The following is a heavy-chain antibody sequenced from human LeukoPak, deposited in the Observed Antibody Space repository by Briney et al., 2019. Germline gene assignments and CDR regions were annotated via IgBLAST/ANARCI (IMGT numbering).Heavy chain of an antibody. V-gene: IGHV4-59*01. D-gene: IGHD2-2*01. J-gene: IGHJ4*02. CDR2: IYYSGST. Sequence: SETLSLTCTVSGGSISSYYWSWIRQPPGKGLEWIGYIYYSGSTNYNPSLKSRVTISVDTSKNQFSLKLSSVTAADTAVYYCARVGRVCSSTSCQGTWFDYWGQGTLVTVSS. CDR1: GGSISSYY. CDR3: ARVGRVCSSTSCQGTWFDY.